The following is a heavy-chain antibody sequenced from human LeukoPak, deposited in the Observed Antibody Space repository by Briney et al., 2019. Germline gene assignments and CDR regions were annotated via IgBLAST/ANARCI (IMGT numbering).Heavy chain of an antibody. CDR1: GGTFSSYA. CDR3: AVYYYDSSGYLYYFDY. V-gene: IGHV1-69*05. Sequence: GASVKVSCKASGGTFSSYAISWVRQAPGQGFEWMGRIIPIFGTANYAQKFQGRVTITTDESTSTAYMELSSLRSEDTAVYYCAVYYYDSSGYLYYFDYWGQGTLVTVSS. J-gene: IGHJ4*02. CDR2: IIPIFGTA. D-gene: IGHD3-22*01.